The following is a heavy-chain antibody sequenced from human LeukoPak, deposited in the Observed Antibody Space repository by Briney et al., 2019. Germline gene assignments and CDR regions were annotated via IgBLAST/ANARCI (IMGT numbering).Heavy chain of an antibody. CDR1: GGSFSGYY. CDR2: INHSGST. D-gene: IGHD7-27*01. CDR3: AGDRRSENWGSGGVNF. Sequence: SETLSLTCAVYGGSFSGYYWSWIRQPPGKGLEWIGEINHSGSTNYNPSLKSRVTISVDTSKNQFSLKLSSVTAADTAVYYCAGDRRSENWGSGGVNFWGQGTLVTVSS. V-gene: IGHV4-34*01. J-gene: IGHJ4*02.